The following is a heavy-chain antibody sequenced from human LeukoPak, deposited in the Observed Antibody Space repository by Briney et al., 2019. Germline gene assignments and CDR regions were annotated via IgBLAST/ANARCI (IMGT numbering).Heavy chain of an antibody. CDR1: GGSISSYY. D-gene: IGHD4-17*01. CDR3: ARDRGYGDYDDACDI. V-gene: IGHV4-59*01. J-gene: IGHJ3*02. CDR2: IYYSWST. Sequence: SETLSLTGTVSGGSISSYYWSWIRQPPGKGLEWIGYIYYSWSTNYNPSLKSRVTISVDTSKNQFSLKLTSVTAADTALDYCARDRGYGDYDDACDIWGQGTMATVSS.